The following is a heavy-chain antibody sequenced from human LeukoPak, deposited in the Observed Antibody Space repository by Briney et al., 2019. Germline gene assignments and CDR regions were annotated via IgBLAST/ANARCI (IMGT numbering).Heavy chain of an antibody. CDR1: GYTFTGYG. CDR2: ISAYNGNT. Sequence: GASVKVSCKASGYTFTGYGISWVRQAPGQGLEWMGWISAYNGNTNYAQKLQGRVTMTTDTSTSTAYMELRSLRSDDTAVYYCAKGKDGYNSLAFDYWGQGTLVTVSS. D-gene: IGHD5-24*01. J-gene: IGHJ4*02. V-gene: IGHV1-18*01. CDR3: AKGKDGYNSLAFDY.